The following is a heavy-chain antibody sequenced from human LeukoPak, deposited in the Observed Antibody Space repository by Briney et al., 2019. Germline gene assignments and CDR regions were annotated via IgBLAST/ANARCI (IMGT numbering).Heavy chain of an antibody. CDR2: IYHSGTT. J-gene: IGHJ4*02. Sequence: PSGTLSLTCTVSGGSISSSNWWSWVRPSPGKGLESIGEIYHSGTTNYNPSLKSRVTMSVDKSRNQFSLKLSSVTAADTAVYYCARGGDGYPFDYWGQGTLVTVSS. V-gene: IGHV4-4*02. D-gene: IGHD5-24*01. CDR1: GGSISSSNW. CDR3: ARGGDGYPFDY.